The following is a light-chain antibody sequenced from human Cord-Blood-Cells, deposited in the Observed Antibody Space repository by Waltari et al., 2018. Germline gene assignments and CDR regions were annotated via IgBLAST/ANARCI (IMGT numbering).Light chain of an antibody. V-gene: IGLV2-23*01. CDR2: EGS. Sequence: QSALTQPASESESPGQSITIPCTGTSIDVESYNIVSWYHQHPGKAPKLMFYEGSRRPSGVSNRFSGSKSGNTASLTISGLQAEDEADYYCCSYAGSSTVFGGGTKPTVL. CDR1: SIDVESYNI. CDR3: CSYAGSSTV. J-gene: IGLJ3*02.